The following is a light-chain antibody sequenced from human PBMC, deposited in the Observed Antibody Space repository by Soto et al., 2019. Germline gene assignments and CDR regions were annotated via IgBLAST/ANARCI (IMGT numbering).Light chain of an antibody. CDR1: QTVRNNY. J-gene: IGKJ4*01. V-gene: IGKV3-20*01. CDR3: QQFSSYPLT. CDR2: DAS. Sequence: EFVLTQSPGTLSLSPGERVTLSCRASQTVRNNYLAWYQQKPGQAPKLLIHDASSRATGIPDRFSGGGSGTDFILTISRLEPEDFAVYYCQQFSSYPLTFGGGTKVEIK.